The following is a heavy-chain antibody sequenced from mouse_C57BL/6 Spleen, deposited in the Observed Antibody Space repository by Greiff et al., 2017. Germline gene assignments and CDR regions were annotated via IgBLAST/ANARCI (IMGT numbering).Heavy chain of an antibody. V-gene: IGHV5-16*01. CDR2: INYDGSST. Sequence: DVQLVESEGGLVQPGSSMKLSCTASGFTFSDYYMAWVRQVPEKGLEWVANINYDGSSTYYLDSLKSRFIISRDNAKNILYLQMSSLKSEDTATYYCARQTLAMDYWGQGTSVTVSS. J-gene: IGHJ4*01. CDR3: ARQTLAMDY. CDR1: GFTFSDYY.